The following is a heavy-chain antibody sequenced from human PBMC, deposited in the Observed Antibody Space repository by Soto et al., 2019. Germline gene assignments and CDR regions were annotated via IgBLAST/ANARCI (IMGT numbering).Heavy chain of an antibody. D-gene: IGHD3-3*01. CDR1: GYPFSNYG. CDR2: INPGDGNT. CDR3: ARVLRGITISGVAQPGYY. Sequence: ASVKVSCKASGYPFSNYGLHWVRQAPGQRLEWMGWINPGDGNTGYSQKFQGRVTITSDQSANTAYMELTSLKSEDTAVYYCARVLRGITISGVAQPGYYWGQGTLVTVSS. V-gene: IGHV1-3*01. J-gene: IGHJ4*02.